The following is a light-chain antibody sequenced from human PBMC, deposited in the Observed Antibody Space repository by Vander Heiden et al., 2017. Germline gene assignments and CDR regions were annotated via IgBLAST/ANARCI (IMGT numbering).Light chain of an antibody. CDR3: QQSDTTPRT. CDR1: EYISSY. Sequence: DIQMTQSPSSLSAFVGDRVTITCRATEYISSYLNWYQQKPGKAPKLLIHAASSLESGVPSRFSGSGSGTDFTLTISSLQPEDFATYYCQQSDTTPRTFGPGTRVDIK. J-gene: IGKJ3*01. CDR2: AAS. V-gene: IGKV1-39*01.